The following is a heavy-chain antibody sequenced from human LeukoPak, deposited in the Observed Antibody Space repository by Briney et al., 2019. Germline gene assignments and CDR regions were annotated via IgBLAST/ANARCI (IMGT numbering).Heavy chain of an antibody. D-gene: IGHD5-18*01. CDR3: ARVEGTAMLESDP. CDR2: INPNSGGT. CDR1: GYTFTGYY. J-gene: IGHJ5*02. V-gene: IGHV1-2*02. Sequence: ASVKVSCKASGYTFTGYYMHWVRQAPGQGLEWMGWINPNSGGTNYAQKFQGRVTMTRDTSISTAYMELSRLRSDDTAVYYCARVEGTAMLESDPWGQGTLVTVSS.